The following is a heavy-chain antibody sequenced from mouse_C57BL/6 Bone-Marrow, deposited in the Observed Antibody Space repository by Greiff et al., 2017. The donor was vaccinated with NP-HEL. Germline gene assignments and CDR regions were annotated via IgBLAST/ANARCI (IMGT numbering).Heavy chain of an antibody. J-gene: IGHJ3*01. CDR1: GYTFTSYW. Sequence: QVQLKQPGAELVKPGASVKLSCKASGYTFTSYWMQWVKQRPGQGLEWIGEIDPSDSYTNYNQKFKGKATLTVDTSSSTAYMQLSSLTSEDSAVYYCAREADDGYPAWFAYWGQGTLVTVSA. V-gene: IGHV1-50*01. CDR3: AREADDGYPAWFAY. CDR2: IDPSDSYT. D-gene: IGHD2-3*01.